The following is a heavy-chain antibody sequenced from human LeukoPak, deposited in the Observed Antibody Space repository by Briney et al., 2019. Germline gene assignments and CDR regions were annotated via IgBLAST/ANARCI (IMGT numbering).Heavy chain of an antibody. J-gene: IGHJ4*02. CDR3: ARDLKGSSLWWFDY. D-gene: IGHD2-21*01. CDR2: ISSSSSYI. V-gene: IGHV3-21*01. CDR1: GFTFDDYA. Sequence: GGSLRLSCAASGFTFDDYAMHWVRQAPGKGLEWVSSISSSSSYIYYADSVKGRFTISRDNAKNSLYLQMNSLRAEDTAVYYCARDLKGSSLWWFDYWGQGTLVTVSS.